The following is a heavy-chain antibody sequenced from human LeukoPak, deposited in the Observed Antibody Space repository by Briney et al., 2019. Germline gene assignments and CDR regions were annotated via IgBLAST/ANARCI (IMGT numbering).Heavy chain of an antibody. J-gene: IGHJ4*02. Sequence: PSETLSLTCAVYGGSFSGYYWSWIRQPPGKGLEWIGEINHSGSTNYNPSLKSRVTISVDTSKNQFSLKLSSVTAADTAVYYCEMGSGYWGQGTLVTVSS. V-gene: IGHV4-34*01. CDR3: EMGSGY. CDR1: GGSFSGYY. CDR2: INHSGST. D-gene: IGHD3-16*01.